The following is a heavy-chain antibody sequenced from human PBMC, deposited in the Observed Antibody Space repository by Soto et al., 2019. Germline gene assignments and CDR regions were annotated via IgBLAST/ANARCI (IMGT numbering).Heavy chain of an antibody. V-gene: IGHV3-30*18. CDR1: GFTFRSYG. J-gene: IGHJ4*02. CDR2: ISYDGSNK. CDR3: AKDRLISVAGGPYYFDY. Sequence: GGSLRLSCAASGFTFRSYGMHWVRQAPGKGLEWVAVISYDGSNKYYADSVKGRFTISRDNSKNTLYLQMNSLRAEDKAVYYCAKDRLISVAGGPYYFDYWGQGTLVTVSS. D-gene: IGHD2-15*01.